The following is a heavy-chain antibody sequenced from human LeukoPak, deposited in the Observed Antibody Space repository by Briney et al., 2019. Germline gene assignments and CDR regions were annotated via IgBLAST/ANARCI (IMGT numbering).Heavy chain of an antibody. CDR2: ISAYNGNT. V-gene: IGHV1-18*01. J-gene: IGHJ4*02. CDR1: GYTFTSYG. Sequence: ASVKVSCKASGYTFTSYGISWVRQAPGQGLEWMGWISAYNGNTNYAQKLQGRVTMTTDTSTSTAYMELRSLRSDDTAVYYCARNVLRFLEWFSGTFNFDYWGQGTLVTASS. D-gene: IGHD3-3*01. CDR3: ARNVLRFLEWFSGTFNFDY.